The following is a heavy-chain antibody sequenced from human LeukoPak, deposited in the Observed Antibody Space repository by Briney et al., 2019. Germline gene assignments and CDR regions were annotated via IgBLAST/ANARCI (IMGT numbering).Heavy chain of an antibody. CDR1: GGSISSSSYY. V-gene: IGHV4-39*01. Sequence: SETLSLTCTVSGGSISSSSYYWGWLRQPPGKGLEWIGSIYYSGSTYYNPSLKSRVTISVDTSKNQFSLKLSSVTAADTAVYYCARLDIVVVVAALRAPNDYWGQGTLVTVSS. J-gene: IGHJ4*02. CDR3: ARLDIVVVVAALRAPNDY. D-gene: IGHD2-15*01. CDR2: IYYSGST.